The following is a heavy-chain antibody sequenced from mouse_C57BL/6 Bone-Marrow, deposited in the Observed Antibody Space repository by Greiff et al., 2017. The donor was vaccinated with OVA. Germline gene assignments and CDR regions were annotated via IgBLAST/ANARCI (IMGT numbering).Heavy chain of an antibody. V-gene: IGHV14-4*01. J-gene: IGHJ2*01. CDR3: TTYGNWDY. CDR2: IDPENGDT. CDR1: GFNIKDDY. Sequence: EVKLMESGAELVRPGASVKLSCTASGFNIKDDYMHWVKQRPEQGLEWIGWIDPENGDTEYASKFQGKATITAATSSNTAYLKLSSLTDEDTAVYNCTTYGNWDYWGKGTTRT. D-gene: IGHD2-1*01.